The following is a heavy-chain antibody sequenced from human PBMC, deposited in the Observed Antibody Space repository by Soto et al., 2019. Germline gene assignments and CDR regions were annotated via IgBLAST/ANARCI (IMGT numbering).Heavy chain of an antibody. D-gene: IGHD3-22*01. CDR3: ARCYSSGFPFDY. CDR1: GGSISSGGYY. Sequence: PSETLSLTCTVSGGSISSGGYYWSWIRQHPGKGLEWIGYIYYSGSTYYNPSLKSRVTISVDTSKNQFSLKLSSVTAADTAVYYCARCYSSGFPFDYWGQGTMVTVYS. CDR2: IYYSGST. J-gene: IGHJ4*02. V-gene: IGHV4-31*03.